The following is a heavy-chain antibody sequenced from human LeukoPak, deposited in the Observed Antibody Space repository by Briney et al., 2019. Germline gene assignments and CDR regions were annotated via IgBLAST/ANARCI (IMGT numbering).Heavy chain of an antibody. CDR2: IYYSGST. D-gene: IGHD3/OR15-3a*01. CDR3: ARQTGSGLFILP. Sequence: SETLSLTCSVSGGSISSTTYYWGWIRQPPGKGLEWIGSIYYSGSTYYNPSLKSRVTISVDTSKNQFSLRLTSVTAADTAVYYCARQTGSGLFILPGGQGTLVTVSS. CDR1: GGSISSTTYY. V-gene: IGHV4-39*01. J-gene: IGHJ4*02.